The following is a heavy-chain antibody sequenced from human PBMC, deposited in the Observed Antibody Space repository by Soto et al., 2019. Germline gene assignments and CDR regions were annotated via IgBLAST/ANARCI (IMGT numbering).Heavy chain of an antibody. CDR2: IYHNGNT. J-gene: IGHJ4*02. D-gene: IGHD3-10*01. Sequence: SETLSLTCTVSGASISSYYWSWIRQPPGEGLEWIAYIYHNGNTNYNPSLMNRVTISLDTSRNQFSLSLSSVTAADTAVYYCATEKSGSLGDSWGQGVLVTVSS. V-gene: IGHV4-59*01. CDR3: ATEKSGSLGDS. CDR1: GASISSYY.